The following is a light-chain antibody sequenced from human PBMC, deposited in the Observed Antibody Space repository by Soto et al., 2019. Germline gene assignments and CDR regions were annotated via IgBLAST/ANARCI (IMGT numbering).Light chain of an antibody. CDR1: SSDVGSYNL. J-gene: IGLJ1*01. Sequence: QSVLTQPASVSGSPGQSITISCTGTSSDVGSYNLVSWYQQHPGKAPKLMIYDVRNRPSGISNRFSGSKSGNTASLTISGLQAEDEADYYCSSYTTSRTLYVFGTGNKVTVL. V-gene: IGLV2-14*02. CDR2: DVR. CDR3: SSYTTSRTLYV.